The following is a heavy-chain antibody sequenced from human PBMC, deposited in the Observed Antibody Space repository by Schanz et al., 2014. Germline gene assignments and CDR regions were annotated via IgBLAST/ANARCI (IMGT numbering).Heavy chain of an antibody. Sequence: EMQLLESGGGLIQPGGSLRLSCAASGFTFSTHAMSWVRQAPGKGLEWVSYISGSSRTIYYADSMKGRFTISGDSSKYTVYLQMNSLRADDTAVYYCAKGPYYYYYMDGWGNGTTVTVSS. CDR1: GFTFSTHA. CDR3: AKGPYYYYYMDG. J-gene: IGHJ6*03. V-gene: IGHV3-48*01. CDR2: ISGSSRTI.